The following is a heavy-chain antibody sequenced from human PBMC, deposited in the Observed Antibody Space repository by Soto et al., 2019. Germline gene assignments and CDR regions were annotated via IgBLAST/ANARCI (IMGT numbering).Heavy chain of an antibody. CDR3: ARDVATAGSTLSMDV. D-gene: IGHD5-12*01. Sequence: ASVKVSCKASGYTFTGYYMHWVRQAPGQGLEWMGWINPNSGGTNYAQRFQGWVTMTRDTSISTAYMELSRLRSDDTAVYYCARDVATAGSTLSMDVWGQGTTVTVSS. CDR2: INPNSGGT. V-gene: IGHV1-2*04. J-gene: IGHJ6*02. CDR1: GYTFTGYY.